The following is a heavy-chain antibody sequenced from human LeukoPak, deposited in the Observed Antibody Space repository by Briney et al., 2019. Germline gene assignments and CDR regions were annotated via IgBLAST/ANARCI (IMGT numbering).Heavy chain of an antibody. CDR2: INHSGST. CDR1: GGSFSGYY. J-gene: IGHJ4*02. D-gene: IGHD6-13*01. V-gene: IGHV4-34*01. CDR3: ARQAGRNSSTTLDY. Sequence: SETLSLTCAVYGGSFSGYYYTWIRQPPGKGLEWIGEINHSGSTNYNPSLKSRVTISVDTSKNQFSLKLSSVTAADTAVYYCARQAGRNSSTTLDYWGQGTLVTVSS.